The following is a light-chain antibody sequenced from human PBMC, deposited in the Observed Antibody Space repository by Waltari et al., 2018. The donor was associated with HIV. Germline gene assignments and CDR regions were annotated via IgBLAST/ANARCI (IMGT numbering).Light chain of an antibody. CDR2: SNN. V-gene: IGLV1-44*01. CDR3: AAWYDSLHGYV. Sequence: QSVLTQPHSASGTPGQRVTISCSGRSSNIGSNRINWYRQLPGTAPKLLIYSNNPCPSGVPDRFSGSKSGTSTSLSISGLQSEDEAEYYCAAWYDSLHGYVFGGGTALTVL. CDR1: SSNIGSNR. J-gene: IGLJ3*02.